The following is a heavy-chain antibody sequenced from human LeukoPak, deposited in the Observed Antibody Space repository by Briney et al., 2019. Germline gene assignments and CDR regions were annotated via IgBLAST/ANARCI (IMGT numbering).Heavy chain of an antibody. V-gene: IGHV1-2*02. CDR3: ARGGVGYFDWLLTPGDY. CDR1: GYTFTGYY. D-gene: IGHD3-9*01. Sequence: ASVKVSCKASGYTFTGYYMHWVRQAPGQGLEWMGWINPNSGCTNYAQKFQGRVTMTRDTSISTAYMELSRLRSDDTAVYYCARGGVGYFDWLLTPGDYWGQGTLVTVSS. J-gene: IGHJ4*02. CDR2: INPNSGCT.